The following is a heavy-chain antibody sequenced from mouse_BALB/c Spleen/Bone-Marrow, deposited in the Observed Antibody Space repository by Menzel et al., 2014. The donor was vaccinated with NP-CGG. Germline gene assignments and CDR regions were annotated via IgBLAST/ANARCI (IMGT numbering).Heavy chain of an antibody. V-gene: IGHV1-69*01. J-gene: IGHJ1*01. Sequence: QVQLKESGAELVMPGASVKMSCKASGYTFTDYWMHWVKQRPGQGLEWIGAIDTSDSYTSYNQKFKGKATLTVDESSSRAYMQLSSLTSEDSAVYDCARSAGYWYFDVWGAGTTVTVSS. CDR2: IDTSDSYT. D-gene: IGHD1-2*01. CDR1: GYTFTDYW. CDR3: ARSAGYWYFDV.